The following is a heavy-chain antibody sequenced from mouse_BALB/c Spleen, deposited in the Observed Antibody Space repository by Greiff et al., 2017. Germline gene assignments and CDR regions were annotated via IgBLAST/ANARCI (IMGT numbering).Heavy chain of an antibody. V-gene: IGHV1-69*02. CDR2: IYPSDSYT. J-gene: IGHJ3*01. Sequence: VQLQQPGAELVRPGASVKLSCKASGYTFTSYWINWVKQRPGQGLEWIGNIYPSDSYTNYNQKFKDKATLTVDKSSSTAYMQLSSPTSEDSAVYYCTRYGYDGFAYWGQGTLVTVSA. CDR1: GYTFTSYW. CDR3: TRYGYDGFAY. D-gene: IGHD2-2*01.